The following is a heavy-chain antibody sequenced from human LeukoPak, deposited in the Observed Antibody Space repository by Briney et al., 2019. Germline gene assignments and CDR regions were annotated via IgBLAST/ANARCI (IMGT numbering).Heavy chain of an antibody. CDR1: GGSISSYY. D-gene: IGHD1-26*01. CDR3: ARTYSGSYYAAFDI. CDR2: FYYSGST. Sequence: SETLSLTCTVSGGSISSYYWSWIRQPPGKGLEWIGYFYYSGSTNYNPSLKSRVTISVDTSKNQFSLKVSSVTAADTAVYYCARTYSGSYYAAFDIWGQGTMVTVSS. V-gene: IGHV4-59*01. J-gene: IGHJ3*02.